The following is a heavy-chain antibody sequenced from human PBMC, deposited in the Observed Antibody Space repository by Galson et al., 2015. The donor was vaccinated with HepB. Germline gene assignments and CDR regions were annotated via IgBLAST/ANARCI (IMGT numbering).Heavy chain of an antibody. CDR1: GYTFTNYF. CDR3: TRCQRSPYDCIWGSFFPI. Sequence: SVKVSCKASGYTFTNYFIHWVRQAPGQGLEWMGVINPSDGSTIYAQNLQGRVTVTRDTSTSTVYMELSSLRSEDTAIHYCTRCQRSPYDCIWGSFFPIWGQGTMVSVSS. CDR2: INPSDGST. D-gene: IGHD3-16*01. V-gene: IGHV1-46*04. J-gene: IGHJ3*02.